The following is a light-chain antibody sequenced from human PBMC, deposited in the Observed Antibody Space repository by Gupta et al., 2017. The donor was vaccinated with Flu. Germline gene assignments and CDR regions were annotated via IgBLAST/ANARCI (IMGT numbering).Light chain of an antibody. CDR2: AAS. V-gene: IGKV3-20*01. CDR3: QHYGSSIFT. CDR1: HSVSSSS. J-gene: IGKJ3*01. Sequence: IVLTQSPGPLSWTPGEGATHSCRDSHSVSSSSLAWYQQKPGQAPRLLIYAASSGATGIPDRFSGSGSGTDFTLTISRLEPEDFAVYYCQHYGSSIFTFGPGPEWISN.